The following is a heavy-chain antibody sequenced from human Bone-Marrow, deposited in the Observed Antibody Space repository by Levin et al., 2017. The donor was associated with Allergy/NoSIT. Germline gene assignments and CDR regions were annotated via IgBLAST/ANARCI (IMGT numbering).Heavy chain of an antibody. CDR3: ASDPRRFLEWLFEEGLIDGMDV. Sequence: GESLKISCAASGFTFSSYAMHWVRQAPGKGLEWVAVISYDGSNKYYADSVKGRFTISRDNSKNTLYLQMNSLRAEDTAVYYCASDPRRFLEWLFEEGLIDGMDVWGQGTTVTVSS. V-gene: IGHV3-30*04. D-gene: IGHD3-3*01. CDR2: ISYDGSNK. J-gene: IGHJ6*02. CDR1: GFTFSSYA.